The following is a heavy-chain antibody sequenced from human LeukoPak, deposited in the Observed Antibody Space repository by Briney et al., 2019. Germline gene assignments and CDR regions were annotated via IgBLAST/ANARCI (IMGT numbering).Heavy chain of an antibody. J-gene: IGHJ5*02. CDR3: AQGKWPRINNWFDP. V-gene: IGHV4-31*03. D-gene: IGHD5-12*01. CDR1: GGSISSGGYY. CDR2: IYYSGST. Sequence: SETLSLTCTVSGGSISSGGYYWSWIRQHPGKGLEWIGYIYYSGSTYYNPSLKSRVTISVDTSKNQFSLKLSSVTAADTAVYYCAQGKWPRINNWFDPWGQGTLVTVSS.